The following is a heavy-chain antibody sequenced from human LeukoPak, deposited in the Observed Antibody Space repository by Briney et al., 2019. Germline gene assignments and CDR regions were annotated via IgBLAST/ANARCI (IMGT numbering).Heavy chain of an antibody. Sequence: GGSLRLSCAASGFTFSSYAMHWVRQAPGKGREWVAVISYDGSNKYYADSGKGRFTISRDNSKNTLYLQMNSLRAEDTAVYYCARDWEQWLVLDYWGQGTLVTVSS. CDR3: ARDWEQWLVLDY. V-gene: IGHV3-30-3*01. D-gene: IGHD6-19*01. CDR1: GFTFSSYA. J-gene: IGHJ4*02. CDR2: ISYDGSNK.